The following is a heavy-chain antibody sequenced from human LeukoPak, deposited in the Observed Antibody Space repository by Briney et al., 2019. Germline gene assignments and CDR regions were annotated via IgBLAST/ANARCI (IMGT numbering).Heavy chain of an antibody. CDR3: ARVEYDILTGYYNY. D-gene: IGHD3-9*01. CDR2: IKQDGSEK. J-gene: IGHJ4*02. V-gene: IGHV3-7*01. CDR1: GFTFSSYW. Sequence: GGSLRLSCAASGFTFSSYWMSWVRQAPGKGLEWVANIKQDGSEKYYVDSVKGRFTISRDNAKNSLYLQMNSLRAEDTAVYYCARVEYDILTGYYNYWGQGTLVTVSS.